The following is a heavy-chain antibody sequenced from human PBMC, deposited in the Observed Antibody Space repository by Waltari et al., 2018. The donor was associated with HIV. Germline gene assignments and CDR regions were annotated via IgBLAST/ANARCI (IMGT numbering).Heavy chain of an antibody. CDR1: GFTLSSYG. Sequence: QVQLVASGGGVVQPGRSLRRSCAASGFTLSSYGLHWVRQAPGKGLEWVAVISYDGSNKYYADSVKGRFTISRDNSKNTLYLQMNSLRAEDTAVYYCAKAPAPWGQGTLVTVSS. V-gene: IGHV3-30*18. J-gene: IGHJ5*02. CDR2: ISYDGSNK. CDR3: AKAPAP.